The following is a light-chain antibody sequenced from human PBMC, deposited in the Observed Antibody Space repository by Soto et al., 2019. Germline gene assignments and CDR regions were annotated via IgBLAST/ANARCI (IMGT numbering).Light chain of an antibody. CDR2: GAS. J-gene: IGKJ2*01. Sequence: EILMTQSPATLSVSPGERATLSCRASQSVSSNLAWYQQKPGQAPRLLIYGASSRATGIPARFSGSGSGTEFTRTISSLQPEDFSVCYCQQYNNWPPYTFGQGTKLEIK. CDR1: QSVSSN. CDR3: QQYNNWPPYT. V-gene: IGKV3-15*01.